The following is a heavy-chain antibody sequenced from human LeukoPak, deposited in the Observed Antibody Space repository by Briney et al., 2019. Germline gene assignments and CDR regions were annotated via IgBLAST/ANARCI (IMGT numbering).Heavy chain of an antibody. D-gene: IGHD2-2*01. CDR2: ISYDGTNK. V-gene: IGHV3-30*18. J-gene: IGHJ4*02. Sequence: PGRSLRLSCAASGFAFSSYGMHWVRQAPGKGLAWVAVISYDGTNKYYADSVKGRFTICRDNSKNTLYLQMNSLRAEDTAVYYCAKGGPLGYCSSTSCPDYFDYWGQGTLVTVSS. CDR1: GFAFSSYG. CDR3: AKGGPLGYCSSTSCPDYFDY.